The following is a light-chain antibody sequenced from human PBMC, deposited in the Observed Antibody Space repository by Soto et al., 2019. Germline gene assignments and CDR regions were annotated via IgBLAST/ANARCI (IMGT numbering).Light chain of an antibody. CDR3: QQLYTYPRT. CDR1: QGISSY. V-gene: IGKV1-9*01. CDR2: AAS. Sequence: DIQLTQSPSFLSAPVGDRVTITCRASQGISSYLAWYQQKPGRAPNLLIYAASTLQSGVPSRFSGSGSGTEFTLTISSLQPEDFATYYCQQLYTYPRTFGQGTKVDIK. J-gene: IGKJ1*01.